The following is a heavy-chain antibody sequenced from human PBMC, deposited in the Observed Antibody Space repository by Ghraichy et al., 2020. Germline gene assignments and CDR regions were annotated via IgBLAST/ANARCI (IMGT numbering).Heavy chain of an antibody. Sequence: SKTLSLTCTVSGGSISSYYWSWIRQPPGKGLEWIGYIYYSGSTNYNPSLKSRVTISVDTSKNQFSLKLSSVTAADTAVYYCARQPYPPFFWSGYYRGDYYYMDVWGKGTTVTVSS. CDR3: ARQPYPPFFWSGYYRGDYYYMDV. CDR2: IYYSGST. D-gene: IGHD3-3*01. CDR1: GGSISSYY. V-gene: IGHV4-59*01. J-gene: IGHJ6*03.